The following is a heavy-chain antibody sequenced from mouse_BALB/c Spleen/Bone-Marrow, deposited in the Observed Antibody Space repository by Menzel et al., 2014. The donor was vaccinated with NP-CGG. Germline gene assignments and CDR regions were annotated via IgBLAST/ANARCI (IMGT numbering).Heavy chain of an antibody. CDR3: AGLLRGDYAMDY. D-gene: IGHD2-3*01. CDR1: GYTFTSYY. Sequence: QVQLKESGPELVKPGASVRISCKASGYTFTSYYIHWVKQRPGQGLEWIGWIYPGNVNTKYNEKFKGKATLTADKSSSTAYTQLSSLTSEDSAAYFCAGLLRGDYAMDYWGQGTSVTVSS. CDR2: IYPGNVNT. J-gene: IGHJ4*01. V-gene: IGHV1S56*01.